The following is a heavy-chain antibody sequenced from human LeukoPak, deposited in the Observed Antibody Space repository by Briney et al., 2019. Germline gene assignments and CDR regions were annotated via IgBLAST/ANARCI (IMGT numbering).Heavy chain of an antibody. V-gene: IGHV4-34*01. Sequence: SETLSLTCAVYGGSFSGYYWSWIRQPPGKGLEWIGEINHSGSTNYNPSLKSRVTISVDTSKNQFSLKLSSVTAADTAAYYCARERGYSGYAWFDPWGQGTLVTVSS. CDR1: GGSFSGYY. CDR3: ARERGYSGYAWFDP. J-gene: IGHJ5*02. D-gene: IGHD5-12*01. CDR2: INHSGST.